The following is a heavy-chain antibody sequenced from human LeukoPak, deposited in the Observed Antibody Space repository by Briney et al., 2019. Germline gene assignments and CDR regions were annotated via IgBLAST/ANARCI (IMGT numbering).Heavy chain of an antibody. Sequence: SETLSLTCTVSGDSISNYYWSWIRQPPGKGLEWIGYIYHSGSTKYNPSLKSRVTISIDTSKHQFSLKLSSVTAADTAMYYCARGGDTSSWYAWFDPWGQGTLVTVSS. J-gene: IGHJ5*02. V-gene: IGHV4-59*01. CDR3: ARGGDTSSWYAWFDP. D-gene: IGHD6-13*01. CDR2: IYHSGST. CDR1: GDSISNYY.